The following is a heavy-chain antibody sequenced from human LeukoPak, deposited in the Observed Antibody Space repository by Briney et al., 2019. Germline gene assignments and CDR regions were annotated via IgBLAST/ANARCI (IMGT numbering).Heavy chain of an antibody. Sequence: GGSLRLSCAASGFTFSNYGMSWVRQAPGKGLEWVSVMSGSGGSTFYADSVKGRFTISRDNSKNTLYLQMNSLRAEDTAVYYCAKRGDLDSSGSLRYFDYWGQGTLVTVSS. CDR3: AKRGDLDSSGSLRYFDY. D-gene: IGHD3-22*01. CDR1: GFTFSNYG. CDR2: MSGSGGST. J-gene: IGHJ4*02. V-gene: IGHV3-23*01.